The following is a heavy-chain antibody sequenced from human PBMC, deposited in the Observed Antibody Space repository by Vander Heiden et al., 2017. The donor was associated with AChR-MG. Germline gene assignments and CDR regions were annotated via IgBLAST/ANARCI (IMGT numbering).Heavy chain of an antibody. CDR2: INTEGSRT. J-gene: IGHJ4*02. V-gene: IGHV3-74*01. CDR3: ARDLNWNHMDH. Sequence: EVQLVESGRGLVQRGGSLRLCCPASAFTFSSSWMHWVRQPPGKGLRWVSRINTEGSRTNNADSVKGRFTSSRDNAKNTLYLQMNSLRAEDTAVYYCARDLNWNHMDHWGQGSLVTVSA. CDR1: AFTFSSSW. D-gene: IGHD1-1*01.